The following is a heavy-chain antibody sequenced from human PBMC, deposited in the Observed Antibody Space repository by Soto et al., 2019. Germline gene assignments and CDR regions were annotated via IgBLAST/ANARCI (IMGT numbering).Heavy chain of an antibody. V-gene: IGHV3-53*01. CDR3: ARKIQNYDFFYGMDV. CDR2: IYSGGST. Sequence: PGGSLRLSCAASGFTVSSNYMSWVRQAPGKGLEWVSVIYSGGSTYYADSVKGRFTISRDNSMNTLYLQMNSLRAEDTAVYYCARKIQNYDFFYGMDVWGQGTTVTVSS. J-gene: IGHJ6*02. CDR1: GFTVSSNY. D-gene: IGHD5-18*01.